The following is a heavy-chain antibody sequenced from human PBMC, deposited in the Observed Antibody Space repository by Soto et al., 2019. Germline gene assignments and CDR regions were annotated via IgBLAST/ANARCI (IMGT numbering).Heavy chain of an antibody. J-gene: IGHJ5*02. Sequence: SETLSLTCTVSGGSIRNNYWSWIRQPPGKGLEWVGYIYYTGTSNYNPSLKSRVTISVDTSKNQFSLKLSSVTAADTAVYYCASAEQGWFDPWGQGTLVTVSS. V-gene: IGHV4-59*01. D-gene: IGHD1-1*01. CDR2: IYYTGTS. CDR1: GGSIRNNY. CDR3: ASAEQGWFDP.